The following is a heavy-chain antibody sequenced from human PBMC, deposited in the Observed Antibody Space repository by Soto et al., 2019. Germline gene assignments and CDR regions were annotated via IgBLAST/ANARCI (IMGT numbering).Heavy chain of an antibody. CDR2: IKGDGSIT. V-gene: IGHV3-74*01. CDR3: ARGLRGAYGMDV. Sequence: EVQLVESGGGLVQPGGSLRLSCAASGFTFSDHWIHWVRQGPGEGLVWVSRIKGDGSITNYADSVKGRFTISRDNAXXTXXXQINSLRVEDTALYYCARGLRGAYGMDVWGQGTTVTVSS. J-gene: IGHJ6*02. CDR1: GFTFSDHW. D-gene: IGHD2-21*02.